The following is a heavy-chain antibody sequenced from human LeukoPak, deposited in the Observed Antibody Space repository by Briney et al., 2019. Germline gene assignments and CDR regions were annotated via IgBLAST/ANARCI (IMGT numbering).Heavy chain of an antibody. D-gene: IGHD2-21*02. CDR1: GFTFSSYG. CDR3: AKDRDGGVTAIAF. CDR2: IWYDGSNK. Sequence: PGGSLRLSCAPSGFTFSSYGMHWVRQAPGKGLEWVAVIWYDGSNKYYAGSVKGRFTISRDNSKNTLFLEINSLRVDDTAVYYCAKDRDGGVTAIAFWGQGTLVTVSS. J-gene: IGHJ4*02. V-gene: IGHV3-33*03.